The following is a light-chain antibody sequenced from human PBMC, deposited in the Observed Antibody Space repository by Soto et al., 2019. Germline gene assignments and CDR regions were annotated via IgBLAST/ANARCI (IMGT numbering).Light chain of an antibody. CDR1: QGISNH. V-gene: IGKV1-17*03. CDR2: DAS. Sequence: IQMTQSPSAMSASVGDKVTITCRASQGISNHLVWFQQKQGQVPKRLIYDASVLQPGVSSRFSGSGSGTDGTITISSLKPEDVSTYYCLHHHNFPITFGQGTRLEIK. CDR3: LHHHNFPIT. J-gene: IGKJ5*01.